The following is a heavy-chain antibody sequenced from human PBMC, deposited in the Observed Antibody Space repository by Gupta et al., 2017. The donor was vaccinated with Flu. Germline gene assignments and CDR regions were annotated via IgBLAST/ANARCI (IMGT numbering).Heavy chain of an antibody. CDR2: ISGSGDRI. CDR3: AKGGISLVRGSFDY. D-gene: IGHD3-10*01. V-gene: IGHV3-23*01. CDR1: GLSFSNYS. Sequence: EVQLLESGGGLLQPGGALGLSCATSGLSFSNYSISWVLQAPGKGLERVAAISGSGDRIFHADSGKGLFTISRDNSKNTLYLQMNSLRDEDTAVYYCAKGGISLVRGSFDYWGQGTLVTVSS. J-gene: IGHJ4*02.